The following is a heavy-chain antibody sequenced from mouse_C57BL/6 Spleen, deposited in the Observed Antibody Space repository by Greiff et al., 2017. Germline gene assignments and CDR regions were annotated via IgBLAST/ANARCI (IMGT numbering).Heavy chain of an antibody. Sequence: QGVESGGGLVKPGGSLKLSCAASGFTFSSYAMSWVRQTPEKRLEWVATISDGGSYTYYPDNVKGRFTISRDNAKNNLYLQMSHLKSEDTAMYYCARGGYYGSSYYFDYWGQGTTLTVSS. V-gene: IGHV5-4*01. CDR1: GFTFSSYA. CDR3: ARGGYYGSSYYFDY. J-gene: IGHJ2*01. CDR2: ISDGGSYT. D-gene: IGHD1-1*01.